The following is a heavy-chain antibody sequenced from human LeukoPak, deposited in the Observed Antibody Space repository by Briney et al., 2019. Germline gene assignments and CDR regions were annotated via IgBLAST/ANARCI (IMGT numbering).Heavy chain of an antibody. CDR2: IYTSGST. D-gene: IGHD5-24*01. V-gene: IGHV4-4*07. Sequence: SETLSLTCTVSGGSISSYYWSWIRQPAGKGLEWIGRIYTSGSTNYNPSLKSRVTMSVDTSKNQFSLKLSSVTAADTAVYHCARDVEEAWETYYFDYWGQGTLVTVSS. CDR1: GGSISSYY. J-gene: IGHJ4*02. CDR3: ARDVEEAWETYYFDY.